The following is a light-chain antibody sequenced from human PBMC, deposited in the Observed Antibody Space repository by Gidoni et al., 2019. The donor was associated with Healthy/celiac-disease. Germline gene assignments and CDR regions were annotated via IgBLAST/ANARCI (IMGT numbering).Light chain of an antibody. CDR1: QSVSSSY. CDR3: QQYGSSPPIT. V-gene: IGKV3-20*01. Sequence: ELVLTQSPGTLSLSPGERATLSCRASQSVSSSYLAWYQQKPGQAPRLLIYGASSRATGLPDRFSGSGSGTDFTLTISRLEPEDFAVYYCQQYGSSPPITFXQXTRLEI. J-gene: IGKJ5*01. CDR2: GAS.